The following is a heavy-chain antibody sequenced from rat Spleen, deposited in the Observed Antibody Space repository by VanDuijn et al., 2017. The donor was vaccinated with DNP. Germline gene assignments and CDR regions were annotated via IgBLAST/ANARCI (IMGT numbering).Heavy chain of an antibody. D-gene: IGHD1-5*01. V-gene: IGHV3-1*01. CDR1: GYSITNNY. CDR2: ISYSGRT. Sequence: EVQLQESGPGLVKPSQSLSLTCSVTGYSITNNYWGWIRKFPGNKMEYIGHISYSGRTTYNPSLRSRISITRDTSKNQFFLQLTSVTTEDTATYYCARWNIGTTTLDYWGQGVMVTVSS. CDR3: ARWNIGTTTLDY. J-gene: IGHJ2*01.